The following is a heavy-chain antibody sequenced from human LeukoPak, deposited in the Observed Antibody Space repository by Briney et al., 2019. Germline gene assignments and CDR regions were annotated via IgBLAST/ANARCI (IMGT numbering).Heavy chain of an antibody. CDR2: ISDSGRTI. CDR1: GFTFSVHE. D-gene: IGHD6-6*01. CDR3: ARGSHYFDF. V-gene: IGHV3-48*03. Sequence: GGSLRLSCAASGFTFSVHEMNWVRQAPGKGLEWLSYISDSGRTIYYADSVNGRFTISRDNAKNSLFLQMNSLRVEDTAVYFGARGSHYFDFWGLGTLVIVSS. J-gene: IGHJ4*02.